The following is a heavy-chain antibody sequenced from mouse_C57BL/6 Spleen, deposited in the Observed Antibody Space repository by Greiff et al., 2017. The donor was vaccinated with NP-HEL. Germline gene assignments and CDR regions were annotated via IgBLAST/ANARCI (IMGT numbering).Heavy chain of an antibody. CDR3: ARGGLNYAMDY. Sequence: VQLKESGPGLVKPSQSLSLTCSVTGYSITSGYYWNWIRQFPGNKLEWMGYISYDGSNNYNPSLKNRISITRDTSKNQFFLKLNSVTTEDTATYYCARGGLNYAMDYWGQGTSVTVSS. J-gene: IGHJ4*01. D-gene: IGHD2-4*01. CDR2: ISYDGSN. V-gene: IGHV3-6*01. CDR1: GYSITSGYY.